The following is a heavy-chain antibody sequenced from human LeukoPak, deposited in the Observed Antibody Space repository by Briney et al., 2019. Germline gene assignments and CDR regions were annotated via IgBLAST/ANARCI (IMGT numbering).Heavy chain of an antibody. Sequence: GGSQRLFRAASGLTFRRYGMLWAPDASRRGLVWVADQSYDGTHKFYAESVKGRFPIYRDNYKNTLYVQMDGLRTEHTPVYHCARLELYASDWDGSSDHWGQGTLVAVPS. D-gene: IGHD6-19*01. CDR3: ARLELYASDWDGSSDH. CDR1: GLTFRRYG. V-gene: IGHV3-30*03. CDR2: QSYDGTHK. J-gene: IGHJ4*02.